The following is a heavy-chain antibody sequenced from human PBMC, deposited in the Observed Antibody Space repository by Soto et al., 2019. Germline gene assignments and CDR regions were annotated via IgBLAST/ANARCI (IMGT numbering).Heavy chain of an antibody. CDR1: GFTFSGST. Sequence: GGSLRLSCAASGFTFSGSTVHWVRQASGKGLDWVGRIRSKGDNNATAYAASVKGRFTISRDDSKNTAFLQMDSLKTEDTAVYYCTTRSIADDAFDIWGQGTLVTVSS. J-gene: IGHJ3*02. V-gene: IGHV3-73*01. CDR2: IRSKGDNNAT. D-gene: IGHD6-6*01. CDR3: TTRSIADDAFDI.